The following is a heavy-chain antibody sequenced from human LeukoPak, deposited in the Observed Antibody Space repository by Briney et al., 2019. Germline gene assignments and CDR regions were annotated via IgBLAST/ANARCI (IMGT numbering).Heavy chain of an antibody. J-gene: IGHJ3*02. V-gene: IGHV4-59*01. CDR1: GGSISSYY. CDR2: IYYSGST. D-gene: IGHD3-10*01. Sequence: SETLSLTCTVSGGSISSYYWSWIRQPPGKGLEWIGYIYYSGSTNYNPSLKSRVTISVDTSKNQFSLKLSSVTAADTAVYYCASFTYYYGSGSYSGAFDIWGQGTMVTVSS. CDR3: ASFTYYYGSGSYSGAFDI.